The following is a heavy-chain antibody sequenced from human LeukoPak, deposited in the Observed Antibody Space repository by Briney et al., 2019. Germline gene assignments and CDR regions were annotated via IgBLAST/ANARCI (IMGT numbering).Heavy chain of an antibody. D-gene: IGHD1-26*01. V-gene: IGHV4-39*01. J-gene: IGHJ6*02. CDR1: GGSISSSSYY. Sequence: SETLSLTCTVSGGSISSSSYYWGWIRQPPGKGLEWIGSIYYSGSTYYNPSLKSRVTISVDTSKNQFSLELSSVTAADTAVYYCASLGIVGATWAPYYYYGMDVWGQGTTVTVSS. CDR3: ASLGIVGATWAPYYYYGMDV. CDR2: IYYSGST.